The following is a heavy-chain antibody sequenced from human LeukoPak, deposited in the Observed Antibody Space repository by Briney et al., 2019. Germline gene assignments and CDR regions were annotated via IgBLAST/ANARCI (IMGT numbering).Heavy chain of an antibody. CDR2: IYYSGST. Sequence: SQTLSLTCTVSGGSISSGDSYWSWIRQPPGKGLEWIVSIYYSGSTYYNPSLKSRVTISVDTSKNQFSLKLSSVTAADTAVYYCARAGQYYYDSAGYFPDYWGQGTLVTASS. CDR1: GGSISSGDSY. D-gene: IGHD3-22*01. CDR3: ARAGQYYYDSAGYFPDY. V-gene: IGHV4-30-4*01. J-gene: IGHJ4*02.